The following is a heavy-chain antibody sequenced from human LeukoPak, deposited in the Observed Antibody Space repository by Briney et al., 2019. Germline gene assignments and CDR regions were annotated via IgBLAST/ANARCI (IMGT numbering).Heavy chain of an antibody. J-gene: IGHJ3*02. CDR2: INPNSGGT. CDR3: AGDILTDGAFDI. D-gene: IGHD7-27*01. Sequence: ASVKVSCKASGYTFTGYFMHWVRQAPGQGLEWMGWINPNSGGTNYAQKFQGRVTMTRDTSISTAYMELSRLTSDDTAVYYCAGDILTDGAFDIWGQGTMVTVSS. V-gene: IGHV1-2*02. CDR1: GYTFTGYF.